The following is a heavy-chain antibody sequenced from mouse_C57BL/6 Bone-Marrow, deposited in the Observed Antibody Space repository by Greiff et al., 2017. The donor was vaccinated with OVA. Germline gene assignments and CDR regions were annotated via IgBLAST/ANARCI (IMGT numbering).Heavy chain of an antibody. V-gene: IGHV5-12*01. CDR2: ISNGGGTP. CDR1: GFNFSDYY. Sequence: DVKLVESGGGLVQPGGSLKFSCPASGFNFSDYYMHWVRQTPEKSLEWVATISNGGGTPYYPDTLKGRFTITRDTAKNTLYLQMSRLKSEDTAMYYCARRGFTFYYFDYWGQGTTLTVSS. D-gene: IGHD2-12*01. CDR3: ARRGFTFYYFDY. J-gene: IGHJ2*01.